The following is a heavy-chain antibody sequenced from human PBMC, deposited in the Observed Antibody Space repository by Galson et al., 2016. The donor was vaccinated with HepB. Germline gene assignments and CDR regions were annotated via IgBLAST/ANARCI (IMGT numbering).Heavy chain of an antibody. J-gene: IGHJ6*01. Sequence: SLRFSCAASGFTFPSYWIHWVRQVPGEGLVWVSRLNSDRTSTHYADSVNGRFTISRNNAKNTVYLQMHRLSVEDTAVYYCARVGVIPYYYYGMDVWGQGTMVIVSS. CDR3: ARVGVIPYYYYGMDV. D-gene: IGHD3-10*01. V-gene: IGHV3-74*01. CDR2: LNSDRTST. CDR1: GFTFPSYW.